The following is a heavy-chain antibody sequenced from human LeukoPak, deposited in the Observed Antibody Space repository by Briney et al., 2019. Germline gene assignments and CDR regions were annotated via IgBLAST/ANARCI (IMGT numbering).Heavy chain of an antibody. Sequence: PGGSLRLSCAASGFTFSSYAMSWVRQAPGKGLEWVSAISGSGGSTYYADSVKGRFTISRDNSKNTLYLQMNSLRAEDTAVYYCAKDQETYYDFWSGFDAFDIWGQGTVVTVSS. D-gene: IGHD3-3*01. J-gene: IGHJ3*02. CDR3: AKDQETYYDFWSGFDAFDI. CDR1: GFTFSSYA. CDR2: ISGSGGST. V-gene: IGHV3-23*01.